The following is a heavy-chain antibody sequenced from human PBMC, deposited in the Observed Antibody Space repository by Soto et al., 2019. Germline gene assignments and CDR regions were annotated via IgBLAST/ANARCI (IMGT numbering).Heavy chain of an antibody. D-gene: IGHD3-10*01. J-gene: IGHJ4*02. Sequence: QVRLVQSGAEVKSPGTSVKVSCQTSGYTFADYSIHWVRQAPGQGLEYMGHIDPSTGTSDSAQTLQGRISMTTVASTSTVYMDLNYLRSADTAVYYCARLSRITFIVNWGQGTLVTVSS. CDR2: IDPSTGTS. CDR3: ARLSRITFIVN. V-gene: IGHV1-2*06. CDR1: GYTFADYS.